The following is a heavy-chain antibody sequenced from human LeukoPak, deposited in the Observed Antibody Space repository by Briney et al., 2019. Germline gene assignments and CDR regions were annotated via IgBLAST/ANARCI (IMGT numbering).Heavy chain of an antibody. D-gene: IGHD6-19*01. CDR1: RFTLSNYW. Sequence: GGSLGLSCAASRFTLSNYWMSWVRQAPGKGLEWVANIKQDGSEAYYVDSVKGRFTISRDNAKNSLSLQMNSLRAEDTAVYYCARQRGSGCLDYWGQGTLVTVSS. CDR3: ARQRGSGCLDY. V-gene: IGHV3-7*01. J-gene: IGHJ4*02. CDR2: IKQDGSEA.